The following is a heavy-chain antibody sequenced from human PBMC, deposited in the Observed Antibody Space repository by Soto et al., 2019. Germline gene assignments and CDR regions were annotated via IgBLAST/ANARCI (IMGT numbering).Heavy chain of an antibody. CDR1: GVTFSSYA. V-gene: IGHV1-69*12. D-gene: IGHD1-26*01. Sequence: QVQLVQSGAEVKKPGSSVQVSCKASGVTFSSYAISWVRQAPGQGREWMGGIIPIFGTANYAQKFQGRVTITADESTSTAYMELSSLRSEDTAVYYCAREWELLRNWFDPWGHGTLVTVSS. J-gene: IGHJ5*02. CDR3: AREWELLRNWFDP. CDR2: IIPIFGTA.